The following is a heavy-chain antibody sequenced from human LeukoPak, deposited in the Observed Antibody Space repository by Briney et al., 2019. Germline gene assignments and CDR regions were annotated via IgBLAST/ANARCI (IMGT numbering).Heavy chain of an antibody. D-gene: IGHD1-1*01. CDR1: GYTFINYY. V-gene: IGHV1-46*01. CDR3: ARAQLQLSLTQHYFDY. CDR2: INPSGGST. J-gene: IGHJ4*02. Sequence: GASVKVSCTASGYTFINYYIHWVRQAPGQGLEWMGIINPSGGSTSYAQKFRGRVTMTRDTSTSTVYMELSSLRSEDTAVYYCARAQLQLSLTQHYFDYWGQGTLDTVSS.